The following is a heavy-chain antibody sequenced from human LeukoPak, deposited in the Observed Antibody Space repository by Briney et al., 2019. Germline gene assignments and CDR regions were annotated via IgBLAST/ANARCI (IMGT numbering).Heavy chain of an antibody. V-gene: IGHV3-23*01. CDR1: GFTFSSYA. CDR2: VRGSGTDT. Sequence: PGGSLRLSCAASGFTFSSYAMSCVRQAPGKGLEWVSAVRGSGTDTYHADSVKGRFTISRGNSKNTLYLQMNSLRAEDTAIYYCAKTSRANSASDSPFDYWGQGTLVTVSS. CDR3: AKTSRANSASDSPFDY. D-gene: IGHD5-12*01. J-gene: IGHJ4*02.